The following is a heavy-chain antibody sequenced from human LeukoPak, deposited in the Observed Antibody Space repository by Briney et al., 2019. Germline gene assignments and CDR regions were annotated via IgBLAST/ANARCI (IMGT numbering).Heavy chain of an antibody. D-gene: IGHD6-13*01. V-gene: IGHV4-39*07. CDR2: IYYSGST. J-gene: IGHJ5*02. CDR3: ARNVAAAGMGDWFDP. Sequence: SETLSLTCTVSGGSISSSSYYWGWIRQPPGKGLEWIGSIYYSGSTYYNPSLKSRVTISVDTSKNQFSLKLSSVTAADTAVYYCARNVAAAGMGDWFDPWGQGTLVTVSS. CDR1: GGSISSSSYY.